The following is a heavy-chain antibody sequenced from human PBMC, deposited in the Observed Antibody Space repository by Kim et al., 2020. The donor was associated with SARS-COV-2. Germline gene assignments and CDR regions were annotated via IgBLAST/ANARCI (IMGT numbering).Heavy chain of an antibody. Sequence: SETLSLTCAVYGGSFSGYYWSWIRQPPGKGLEWIGEINHSGSTNYNPSLKSRVTISVDTSKNQFSLKLSSVTAADTAVYYCARSYYGSGFQYRGYNWFDPWGQGTLVTVSS. CDR3: ARSYYGSGFQYRGYNWFDP. D-gene: IGHD3-10*01. CDR2: INHSGST. V-gene: IGHV4-34*01. CDR1: GGSFSGYY. J-gene: IGHJ5*02.